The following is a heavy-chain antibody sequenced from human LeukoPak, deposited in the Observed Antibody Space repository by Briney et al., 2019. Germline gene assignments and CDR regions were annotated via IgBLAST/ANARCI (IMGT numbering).Heavy chain of an antibody. CDR1: GFTFSSYW. J-gene: IGHJ4*02. Sequence: GGSLRLSCAASGFTFSSYWMSWVRQAPGKGLEWVANIKQDGSEKYYVDSVKGRFTISGDNAKNSLYLQMNSLRAEDTAVYYCVRAPQGPYGSGSYYPFDYWGQGTLVTVSS. CDR2: IKQDGSEK. CDR3: VRAPQGPYGSGSYYPFDY. V-gene: IGHV3-7*01. D-gene: IGHD3-10*01.